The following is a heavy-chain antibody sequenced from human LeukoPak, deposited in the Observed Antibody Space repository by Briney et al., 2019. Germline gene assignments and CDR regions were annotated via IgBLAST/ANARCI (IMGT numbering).Heavy chain of an antibody. Sequence: GGSLRLSCAASRLTFSNYAMSWVRQAPGKGLEWVSAISGSGGNTYYADSVEGRFTISRDNSKNTLYLQMDRLRVEDTAVYYCVKDGDIVVVITFDYWGQGTLVTSPQ. J-gene: IGHJ4*02. CDR3: VKDGDIVVVITFDY. CDR1: RLTFSNYA. V-gene: IGHV3-23*01. D-gene: IGHD3-22*01. CDR2: ISGSGGNT.